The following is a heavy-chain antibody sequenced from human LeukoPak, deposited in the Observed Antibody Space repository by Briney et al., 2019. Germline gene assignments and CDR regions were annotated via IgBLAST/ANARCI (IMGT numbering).Heavy chain of an antibody. J-gene: IGHJ3*02. Sequence: ASVKVSCKASGGTFSSYAISWVRQAPGQGLEWMGRIIPILGIANYAQKFQGRVTITADKSTSTAYMELSSLRSEDTAVYYCARLVTYYYGSGSGDAFDIWGQGTMVTVSS. CDR2: IIPILGIA. CDR3: ARLVTYYYGSGSGDAFDI. V-gene: IGHV1-69*04. CDR1: GGTFSSYA. D-gene: IGHD3-10*01.